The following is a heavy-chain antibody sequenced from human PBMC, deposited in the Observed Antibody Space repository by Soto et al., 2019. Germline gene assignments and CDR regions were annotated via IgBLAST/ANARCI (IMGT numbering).Heavy chain of an antibody. D-gene: IGHD2-2*01. V-gene: IGHV1-18*01. J-gene: IGHJ3*02. CDR2: ISAYNGNT. CDR3: ARDFTDPPSSTSGEAFDI. CDR1: GYTFTSYG. Sequence: GASVKVSCKASGYTFTSYGISWVRQAPGQGLEWMGWISAYNGNTNYAQKLQGRVTMTTDTSTSTAYMELRSLRSDDTAVYYFARDFTDPPSSTSGEAFDIWGQGTMVT.